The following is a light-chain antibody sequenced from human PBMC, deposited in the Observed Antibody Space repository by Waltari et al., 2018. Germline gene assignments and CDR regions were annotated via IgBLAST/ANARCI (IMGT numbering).Light chain of an antibody. CDR3: QQRSNWPPALT. Sequence: ESVLMQSPATLSLSPGERATLSCRASQSLTSYLAWYQQKPGQAPRLLIFDASKRATGIPARFSGSGSGTDFTLTISILEPEDFAVYYCQQRSNWPPALTFGGGTKVEIK. CDR1: QSLTSY. CDR2: DAS. V-gene: IGKV3-11*01. J-gene: IGKJ4*01.